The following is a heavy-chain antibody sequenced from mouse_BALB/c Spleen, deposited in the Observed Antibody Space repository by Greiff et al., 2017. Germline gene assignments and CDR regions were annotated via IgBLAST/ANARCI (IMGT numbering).Heavy chain of an antibody. D-gene: IGHD2-4*01. Sequence: SVKGRFTISRDNARNILYLQMSSLRSEDTAMYYCARGGDYDVGAMDYWGQGTSVTVSS. J-gene: IGHJ4*01. V-gene: IGHV5-6-5*01. CDR3: ARGGDYDVGAMDY.